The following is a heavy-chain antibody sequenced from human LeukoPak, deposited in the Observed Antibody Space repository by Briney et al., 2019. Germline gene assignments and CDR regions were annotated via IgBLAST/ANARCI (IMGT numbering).Heavy chain of an antibody. V-gene: IGHV3-7*01. CDR3: ARDIEAAGLFLDY. CDR2: MKYDGSEK. Sequence: PGGSLRLSCAASGFTVSSNYMSWVRQAPGKGLEWVANMKYDGSEKYYVDSVKGRFTISRDNAKNSLYLQMNRLRAEDTAVYYCARDIEAAGLFLDYWGQGTLVTVSS. CDR1: GFTVSSNY. J-gene: IGHJ4*02. D-gene: IGHD6-13*01.